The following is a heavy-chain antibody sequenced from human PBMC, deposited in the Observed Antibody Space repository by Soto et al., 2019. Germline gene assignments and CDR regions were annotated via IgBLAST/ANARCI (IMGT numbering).Heavy chain of an antibody. CDR2: IKSKTDGGTT. CDR3: TTSDFCSGSFDD. V-gene: IGHV3-15*01. Sequence: GGSLRLSCAASGFTFSNAWMSWVRQAPGKGLEWVGRIKSKTDGGTTDYAAPVKGRFTISRDDSKNTLYLQMNSLKTEDTAVYYWTTSDFCSGSFDDWGQGTLVTVSS. J-gene: IGHJ4*02. D-gene: IGHD3-3*01. CDR1: GFTFSNAW.